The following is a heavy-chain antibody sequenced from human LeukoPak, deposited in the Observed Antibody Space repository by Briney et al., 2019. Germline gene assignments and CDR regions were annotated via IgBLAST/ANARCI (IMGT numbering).Heavy chain of an antibody. V-gene: IGHV4-4*07. D-gene: IGHD3-3*01. J-gene: IGHJ1*01. CDR2: IYTSGST. CDR1: GGSISSYY. CDR3: ARVGITIFGVGPEYFQH. Sequence: PSETLSLTCTVSGGSISSYYWSWIRQPAGKGLEWIGRIYTSGSTNYNPSLKSRVTMSVDTSKNQFSLKLSSVTAADTAVYYCARVGITIFGVGPEYFQHWGQGTLVTVSS.